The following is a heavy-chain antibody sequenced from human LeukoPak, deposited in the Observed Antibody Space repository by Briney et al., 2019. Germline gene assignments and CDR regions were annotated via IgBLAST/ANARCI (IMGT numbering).Heavy chain of an antibody. CDR1: GYTLTELS. CDR2: FDPEDGET. J-gene: IGHJ5*02. Sequence: ASVKVSCKVSGYTLTELSMHWVRQAPGKGLEWMGGFDPEDGETIYAQKFQGRVTMTEDTSTDTAYMELSSLRSEDTAVYYCATAEVVPAAIPPFDPWGQGTLVTVSS. CDR3: ATAEVVPAAIPPFDP. D-gene: IGHD2-2*02. V-gene: IGHV1-24*01.